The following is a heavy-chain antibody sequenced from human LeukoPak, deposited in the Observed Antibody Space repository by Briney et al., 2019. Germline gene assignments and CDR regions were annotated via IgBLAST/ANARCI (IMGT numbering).Heavy chain of an antibody. D-gene: IGHD3-22*01. CDR1: GGSISSSSYY. V-gene: IGHV4-39*01. CDR2: IYYSGST. J-gene: IGHJ4*02. Sequence: PSETLSLTCTVSGGSISSSSYYWGWIRQRPGKGLEWIGSIYYSGSTYYNPSLKSRVTISVDTSKNQFSLKLSSVTAADTAVYYCARGDYYDSSGYYLLDYWGQGTLVTVSS. CDR3: ARGDYYDSSGYYLLDY.